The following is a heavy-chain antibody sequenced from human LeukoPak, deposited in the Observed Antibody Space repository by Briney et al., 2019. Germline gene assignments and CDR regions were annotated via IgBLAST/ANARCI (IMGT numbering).Heavy chain of an antibody. CDR1: GGTFSSYA. J-gene: IGHJ4*02. Sequence: ASVKVSCKASGGTFSSYAISWVRQAPGQGLEWMGRIIPILGIANYAQKFQGRVTITADKSTSTAYTELSSLRSEDTAVYYCARVLPRGMVATESFDYWGQGTLVTVSS. CDR2: IIPILGIA. D-gene: IGHD5-12*01. CDR3: ARVLPRGMVATESFDY. V-gene: IGHV1-69*04.